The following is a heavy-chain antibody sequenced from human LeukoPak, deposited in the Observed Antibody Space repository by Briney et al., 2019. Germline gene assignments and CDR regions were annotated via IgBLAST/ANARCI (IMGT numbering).Heavy chain of an antibody. CDR2: IIPIFGTA. CDR1: GGTFSSYA. Sequence: SVKVSCKASGGTFSSYAISWVRQAPGQGLEWMGGIIPIFGTANYAQKFQGRVTITADESTSTAYMELSSLRSEDTAVYYCAREGRAGPTVLLDYWGQGNLGTGSS. J-gene: IGHJ4*02. D-gene: IGHD1-7*01. CDR3: AREGRAGPTVLLDY. V-gene: IGHV1-69*01.